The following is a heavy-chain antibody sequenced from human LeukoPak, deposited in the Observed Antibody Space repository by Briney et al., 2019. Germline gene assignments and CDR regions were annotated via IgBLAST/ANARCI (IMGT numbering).Heavy chain of an antibody. Sequence: GGSLRLSCAASGFTFSTYTMNWIRQAPGKGLQWVAAISGGANGTYYSDSVKGRFTISRDNSNNTLYLQMHSLRVEDTAIYYCARDPSSLSMDVWGKGTTVTVSS. J-gene: IGHJ6*04. CDR1: GFTFSTYT. V-gene: IGHV3-23*01. CDR2: ISGGANGT. CDR3: ARDPSSLSMDV.